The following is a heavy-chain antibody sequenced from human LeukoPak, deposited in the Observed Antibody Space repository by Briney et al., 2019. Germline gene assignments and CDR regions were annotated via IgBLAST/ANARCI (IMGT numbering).Heavy chain of an antibody. CDR1: GFIFNHYA. J-gene: IGHJ4*02. CDR3: VRDAQRGFDYSNSLQY. V-gene: IGHV3-33*01. CDR2: IWSDGTNR. Sequence: PGTSLRLSCEASGFIFNHYALHWVRQAPHKGLEWVAVIWSDGTNRYYADSVKGRFSIFRDDSQKGVFLQMNSLRAEDTAVYYCVRDAQRGFDYSNSLQYWGQGALVTVSS. D-gene: IGHD4-11*01.